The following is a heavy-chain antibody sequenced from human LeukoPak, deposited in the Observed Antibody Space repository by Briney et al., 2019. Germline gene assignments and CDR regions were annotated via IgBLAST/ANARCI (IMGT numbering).Heavy chain of an antibody. J-gene: IGHJ5*02. V-gene: IGHV3-9*01. CDR3: ARAAAAGYNWFDP. CDR1: GFTVSSNY. CDR2: ISWNSGSI. Sequence: GGSLRLSCAASGFTVSSNYMSWVRQAPGKGLEWVSGISWNSGSIGYADSVEGRFTISRDNAKNSLYLQMNSLRAEDTALYYCARAAAAGYNWFDPWGQGTLVTVSS. D-gene: IGHD6-13*01.